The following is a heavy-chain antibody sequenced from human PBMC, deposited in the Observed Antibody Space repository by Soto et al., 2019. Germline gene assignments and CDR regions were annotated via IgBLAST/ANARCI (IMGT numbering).Heavy chain of an antibody. Sequence: EVQLLESGGGLVQPGGSLRLSCSASGFSFSGYVMNWVRQAPGKGLEWVSFISGSGGATYYADSVKGRFTISRDNSKNTLYLQMNSLRAEDTAVYYCAKGEYFDYVLSFDSWGQGTLVTVSS. V-gene: IGHV3-23*01. CDR1: GFSFSGYV. CDR2: ISGSGGAT. D-gene: IGHD3-9*01. CDR3: AKGEYFDYVLSFDS. J-gene: IGHJ4*02.